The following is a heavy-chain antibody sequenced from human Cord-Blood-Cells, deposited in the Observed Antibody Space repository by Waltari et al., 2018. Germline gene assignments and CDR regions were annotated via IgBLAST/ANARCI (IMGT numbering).Heavy chain of an antibody. CDR1: GYTLTGYY. Sequence: QVQLVQSGAEVKKPGASVKVSCKASGYTLTGYYLHWVRQAPGQGLEWMGWINPNSGGTNYAQKFQGRVTMTRDTSISTAYMELSRLRSDDTAVYYCARGYSSSYYYYGMDVWGQGTTVTVSS. D-gene: IGHD6-6*01. V-gene: IGHV1-2*02. CDR2: INPNSGGT. J-gene: IGHJ6*02. CDR3: ARGYSSSYYYYGMDV.